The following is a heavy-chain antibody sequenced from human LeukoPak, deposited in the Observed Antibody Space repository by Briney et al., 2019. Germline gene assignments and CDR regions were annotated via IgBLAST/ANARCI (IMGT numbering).Heavy chain of an antibody. CDR1: GFTFSSYS. J-gene: IGHJ6*02. D-gene: IGHD3-10*01. CDR3: ARLWFGGPHYGMDV. V-gene: IGHV3-21*01. CDR2: ISSSSSYI. Sequence: GGSLRLSCAASGFTFSSYSMNWVRQAPGKGLEWVSSISSSSSYIYYADSVKGRFTISRDNAKNSLYLQMNNLRAEDTAVYYCARLWFGGPHYGMDVWGQGTTVTVSS.